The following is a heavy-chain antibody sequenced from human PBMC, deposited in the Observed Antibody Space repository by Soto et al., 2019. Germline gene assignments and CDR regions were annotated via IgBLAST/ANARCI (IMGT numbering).Heavy chain of an antibody. CDR2: IYYSGST. Sequence: QVQLQESGPGLVKPSQTLSLTCTVSGGSISSGDYYWSWIRQPPGKGLEWIGYIYYSGSTYYNPSPKTRVTLSVDTSKNQSSLKLSSVTAADTAVYYCARYSGYEGSRFDPWGQGTLVTVSS. D-gene: IGHD5-12*01. CDR3: ARYSGYEGSRFDP. V-gene: IGHV4-30-4*01. J-gene: IGHJ5*02. CDR1: GGSISSGDYY.